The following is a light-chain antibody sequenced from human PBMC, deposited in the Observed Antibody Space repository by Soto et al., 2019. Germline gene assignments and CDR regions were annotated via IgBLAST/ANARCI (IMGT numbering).Light chain of an antibody. CDR2: EVS. J-gene: IGLJ3*02. V-gene: IGLV2-8*01. CDR1: SSDVGGYNY. Sequence: QSALTQPPSASGSPGQSVTISCTGTSSDVGGYNYVSWYQQHPGKAPKLMIYEVSKRPSGVPDRFSGSKSGNTASLTVSGRQAEDEAEYYCSSYAGSNNSWVFGGGTKLTVL. CDR3: SSYAGSNNSWV.